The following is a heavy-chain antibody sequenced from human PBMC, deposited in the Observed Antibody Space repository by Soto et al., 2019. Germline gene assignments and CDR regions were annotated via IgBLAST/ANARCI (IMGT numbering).Heavy chain of an antibody. D-gene: IGHD1-1*01. V-gene: IGHV3-9*01. CDR3: AKALGGTGIFDY. Sequence: GGSLRLSCAASGFTFDDYAMHWVRQAPGKGLEWVSGISWNSGSIGYADSVKGRFTISRDNAKNSLYLQMNSLRAEDTALYYCAKALGGTGIFDYWGQGTLVTVSS. J-gene: IGHJ4*02. CDR2: ISWNSGSI. CDR1: GFTFDDYA.